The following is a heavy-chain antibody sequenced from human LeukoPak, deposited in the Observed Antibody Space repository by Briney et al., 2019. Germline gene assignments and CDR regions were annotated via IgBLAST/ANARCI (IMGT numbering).Heavy chain of an antibody. D-gene: IGHD1-26*01. CDR3: AQWSRYFDY. CDR1: GFTFSTYW. CDR2: ISGSGYST. Sequence: SGGSLRLSCAASGFTFSTYWMSWVRQAPGKGLEWVSAISGSGYSTYYADSVKGRFTISRDNSKNTLYLQMNSLRAEDTALYFCAQWSRYFDYWGQGTLVTVSS. J-gene: IGHJ4*02. V-gene: IGHV3-23*01.